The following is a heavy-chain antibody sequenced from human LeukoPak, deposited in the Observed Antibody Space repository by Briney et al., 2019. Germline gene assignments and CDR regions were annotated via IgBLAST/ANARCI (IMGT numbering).Heavy chain of an antibody. CDR3: ARVVTALDY. CDR1: GYTFTSYG. J-gene: IGHJ4*02. D-gene: IGHD5-18*01. CDR2: ISAYNGNT. V-gene: IGHV1-18*01. Sequence: VASVKVSCKASGYTFTSYGISWVRQAPGQGLEWMGWISAYNGNTNYAQKLQCRVTMTTDTSTSTVYLELRSLRSDDTAVYYCARVVTALDYWGQGTLVTVSS.